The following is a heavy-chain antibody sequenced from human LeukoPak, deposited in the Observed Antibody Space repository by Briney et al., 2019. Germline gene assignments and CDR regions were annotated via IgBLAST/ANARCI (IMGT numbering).Heavy chain of an antibody. CDR1: GFTFTEYA. CDR2: IWYDGSNK. Sequence: PGRSQRLSCAASGFTFTEYAMHWVRQAPGKGLEWVAVIWYDGSNKYYADSVKGRFTISRDNSKNTLYLQMNSLRAEDTAVYYCARAALGIDYWGQGTLVTVSS. D-gene: IGHD7-27*01. J-gene: IGHJ4*02. CDR3: ARAALGIDY. V-gene: IGHV3-33*08.